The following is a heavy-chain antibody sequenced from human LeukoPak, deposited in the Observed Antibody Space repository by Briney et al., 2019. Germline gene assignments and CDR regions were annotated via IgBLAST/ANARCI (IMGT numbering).Heavy chain of an antibody. CDR3: VREWFYDIMTGYRRSGFDH. CDR1: GFTLSSYF. CDR2: IKEDGSEK. J-gene: IGHJ4*02. V-gene: IGHV3-7*01. D-gene: IGHD3-9*01. Sequence: PGGSLRLSCAASGFTLSSYFMSWVRQAPGKGLEWVANIKEDGSEKYYVNSVKGRFTLSRDNAKNSLYLQMESLRAEYTAVYYCVREWFYDIMTGYRRSGFDHWGQGTLVTVSS.